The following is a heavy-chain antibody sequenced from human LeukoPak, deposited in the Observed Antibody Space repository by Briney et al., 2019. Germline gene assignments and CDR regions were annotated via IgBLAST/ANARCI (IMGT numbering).Heavy chain of an antibody. V-gene: IGHV3-66*02. CDR1: GFTVSSNY. Sequence: GGSLRLSCAASGFTVSSNYMSWVRQAPGKGLEWVSVIYSGGSTYYAGSVKGRFTISRDNSKNTLYLQMNSLRAEDTAVYYCAREDYGDYGYYYGMDAWGQGTTVTVSS. CDR3: AREDYGDYGYYYGMDA. D-gene: IGHD4-17*01. CDR2: IYSGGST. J-gene: IGHJ6*02.